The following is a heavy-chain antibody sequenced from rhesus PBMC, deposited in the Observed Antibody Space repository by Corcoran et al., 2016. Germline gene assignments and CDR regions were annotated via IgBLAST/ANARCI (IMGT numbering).Heavy chain of an antibody. Sequence: QVQLQEPGPGVVTPSATLSRTCAVSGGSLSSYSSGWSRQPSGKGLEWLGQIYGGSGSSSYNPSLKSRVTISSDTYKNQFSLKLSSVTAADTAVYYCAKDASCTGSGCYYGLDSWGQGVVVTVSS. V-gene: IGHV4-147*01. D-gene: IGHD2-21*01. CDR1: GGSLSSYS. J-gene: IGHJ6*01. CDR2: IYGGSGSS. CDR3: AKDASCTGSGCYYGLDS.